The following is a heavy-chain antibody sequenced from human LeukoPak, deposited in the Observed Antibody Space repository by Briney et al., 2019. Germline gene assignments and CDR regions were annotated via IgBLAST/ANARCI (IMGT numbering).Heavy chain of an antibody. CDR3: ARDHRPEIQYYYMDV. D-gene: IGHD1-14*01. J-gene: IGHJ6*03. Sequence: GGSLRLSCAAPGFSFSNYGMHWVRQAPGKGLEWVAALLYDGNTKHYADSVRGRFTISRDISKNTFYLQMNSLTAEDTAVYYCARDHRPEIQYYYMDVWGKGTTVAVSS. V-gene: IGHV3-33*01. CDR1: GFSFSNYG. CDR2: LLYDGNTK.